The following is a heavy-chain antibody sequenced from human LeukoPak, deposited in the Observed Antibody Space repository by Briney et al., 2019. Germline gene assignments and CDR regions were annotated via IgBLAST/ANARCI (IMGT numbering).Heavy chain of an antibody. CDR3: ARGRGGSGFYGLDV. J-gene: IGHJ6*02. V-gene: IGHV3-48*01. D-gene: IGHD3-10*01. CDR1: GFTFSSYS. CDR2: ISSSSSTI. Sequence: GGSLRLSCAASGFTFSSYSMNWVRQAPGKGLEWVSYISSSSSTIYYADSVKGRFTISRDNAKNSLYLQMNSLRAEDTAVYYCARGRGGSGFYGLDVRGQGTTVTVSS.